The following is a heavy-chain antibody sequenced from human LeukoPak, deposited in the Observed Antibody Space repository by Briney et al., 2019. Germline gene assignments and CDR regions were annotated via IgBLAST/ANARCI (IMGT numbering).Heavy chain of an antibody. CDR2: INPNSGGT. CDR1: GYTFTDYY. D-gene: IGHD6-19*01. Sequence: ASVKVSRKPSGYTFTDYYMHWVRQAPGQGLEWMGWINPNSGGTNYAQKFQGRVTMTRDTSISTAYMELSRLRSDDTAVYYCARDKSQQWLTSLILDYWGQGTLVTVSS. J-gene: IGHJ4*02. V-gene: IGHV1-2*02. CDR3: ARDKSQQWLTSLILDY.